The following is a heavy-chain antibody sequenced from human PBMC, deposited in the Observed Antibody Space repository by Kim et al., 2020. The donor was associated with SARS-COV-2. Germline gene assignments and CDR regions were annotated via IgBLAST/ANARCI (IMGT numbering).Heavy chain of an antibody. D-gene: IGHD3-9*01. CDR3: ARGAGDILSAYYYGMDV. Sequence: SVKVSCKASGGTFSSYAISWVRQAPGQGLEWMGRIIPILGIANYAQKFQGRVTITADKSTSTAYMELSSLRSEDTAVYYCARGAGDILSAYYYGMDVWGQGTTVTVSS. V-gene: IGHV1-69*04. J-gene: IGHJ6*02. CDR2: IIPILGIA. CDR1: GGTFSSYA.